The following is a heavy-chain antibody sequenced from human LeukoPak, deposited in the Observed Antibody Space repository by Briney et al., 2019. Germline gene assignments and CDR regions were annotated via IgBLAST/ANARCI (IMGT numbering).Heavy chain of an antibody. CDR2: INPNSGGT. J-gene: IGHJ3*02. V-gene: IGHV1-2*02. D-gene: IGHD6-6*01. CDR3: ARIRETLYSSSLRAAFDI. Sequence: GASVKVSCKASGYTFTGYYMHWVRQAPGQGLEWMGWINPNSGGTNYAQKFQGRVTMTRDTSISTAYMELSRLRSDDTAVYYCARIRETLYSSSLRAAFDIWGQGTMVTVSS. CDR1: GYTFTGYY.